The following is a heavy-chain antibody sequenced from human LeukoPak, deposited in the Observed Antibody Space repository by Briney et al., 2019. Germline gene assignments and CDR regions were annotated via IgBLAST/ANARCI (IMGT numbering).Heavy chain of an antibody. V-gene: IGHV3-23*01. J-gene: IGHJ4*02. CDR2: ISDTGATA. CDR3: AKDTSIGRYCTNGVCSPFDY. CDR1: GFTFSSYA. D-gene: IGHD2-8*01. Sequence: GGSLRLSCAGSGFTFSSYAMSWARQAPGKGLEWVSAISDTGATAYDADSVKGRFTISRDNSRSTLYLQMDSLRAEDTALYYCAKDTSIGRYCTNGVCSPFDYWGQGTLVTVSS.